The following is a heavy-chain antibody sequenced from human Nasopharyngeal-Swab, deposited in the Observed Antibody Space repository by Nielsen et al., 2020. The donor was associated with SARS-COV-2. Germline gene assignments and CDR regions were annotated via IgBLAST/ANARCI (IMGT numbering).Heavy chain of an antibody. Sequence: ASVKVSCKASGYTFTSYDINWVRQATGQGLVWMGWMNPNSGNTGYAQKFQGRVTMTRNTSISTAYMELSSLRSEDTAVYYCARDPYYYGSGSQRDFDYWGQGTLVTVSS. J-gene: IGHJ4*02. V-gene: IGHV1-8*01. CDR2: MNPNSGNT. CDR3: ARDPYYYGSGSQRDFDY. CDR1: GYTFTSYD. D-gene: IGHD3-10*01.